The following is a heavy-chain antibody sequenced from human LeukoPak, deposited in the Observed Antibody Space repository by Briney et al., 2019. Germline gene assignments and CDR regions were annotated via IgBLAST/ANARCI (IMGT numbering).Heavy chain of an antibody. D-gene: IGHD3-10*01. Sequence: PSETLSLTCTVSGGSISSYYWSWIRQPPGKGLEWIGYIYSSGSTYYNPSLKSRVTISVDTSKNQFSLKLNSVTAADTAVYYCARHVGSSAHFDYWGQGTLATVSS. CDR1: GGSISSYY. CDR2: IYSSGST. J-gene: IGHJ4*02. V-gene: IGHV4-59*08. CDR3: ARHVGSSAHFDY.